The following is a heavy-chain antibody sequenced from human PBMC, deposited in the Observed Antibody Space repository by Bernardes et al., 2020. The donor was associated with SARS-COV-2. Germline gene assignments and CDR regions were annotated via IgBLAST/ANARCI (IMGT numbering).Heavy chain of an antibody. CDR2: IWHDGSNK. J-gene: IGHJ5*02. V-gene: IGHV3-33*08. CDR3: TRDNWAATALNWFAP. D-gene: IGHD2-15*01. Sequence: GGSLRLSCVASGFTFSNYGVHWVRQVPGKGLEWVAMIWHDGSNKYYADSVKGRFTISRDNSKNTVYLQMNSLRGEDTAVYYCTRDNWAATALNWFAPWGQGTLVTVSS. CDR1: GFTFSNYG.